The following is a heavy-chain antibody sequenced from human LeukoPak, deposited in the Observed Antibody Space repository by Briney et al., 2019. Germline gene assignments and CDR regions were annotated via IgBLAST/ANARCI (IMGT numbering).Heavy chain of an antibody. CDR3: ARERDTVTTYYMDV. J-gene: IGHJ6*03. Sequence: GASVNLSCKSSGYTFTGYYMHGVRQAPGQGLGWMGWINPNSGGTNYAQKFQGRVTMTRDTSISTAYMEPSRLRYDDTAVYYCARERDTVTTYYMDVWGKGTTVTVSS. D-gene: IGHD4-17*01. V-gene: IGHV1-2*02. CDR2: INPNSGGT. CDR1: GYTFTGYY.